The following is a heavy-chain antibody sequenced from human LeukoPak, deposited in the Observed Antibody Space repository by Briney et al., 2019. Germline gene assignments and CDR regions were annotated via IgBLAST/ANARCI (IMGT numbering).Heavy chain of an antibody. D-gene: IGHD3-9*01. Sequence: GGSLRLSCATSGFTFSNAWMNWVRQAPGKGLEWVGRIRSNSDGGTIDYAVPVKGRFALSRDDSKNTLYLQMNSLQTEDTAVYYCAKDRILTGSIYFDYWGQGTLVTVSS. CDR3: AKDRILTGSIYFDY. J-gene: IGHJ4*02. V-gene: IGHV3-15*07. CDR1: GFTFSNAW. CDR2: IRSNSDGGTI.